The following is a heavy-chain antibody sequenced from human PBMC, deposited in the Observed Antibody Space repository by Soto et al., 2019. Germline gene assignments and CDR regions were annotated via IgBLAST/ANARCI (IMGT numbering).Heavy chain of an antibody. CDR3: AIRKGRSATSHPREYYGMDV. CDR1: GYTFTSYG. J-gene: IGHJ6*02. Sequence: SGKVSFKDSGYTFTSYGISWVRQAPVQGLEWMGWISAYNGNTNYAQKLQGRVTMTTDTSTSTAYMELRSLRSDDTAVYYCAIRKGRSATSHPREYYGMDVWGQGTKVTVSS. D-gene: IGHD1-26*01. V-gene: IGHV1-18*01. CDR2: ISAYNGNT.